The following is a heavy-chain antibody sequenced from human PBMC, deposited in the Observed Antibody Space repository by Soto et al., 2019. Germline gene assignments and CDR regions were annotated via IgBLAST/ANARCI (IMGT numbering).Heavy chain of an antibody. CDR3: AQVRGIVGATGFFEH. CDR1: GFIFKNYA. Sequence: EVHLLESGGGLVQPGGSLRLSCAASGFIFKNYAMAWVRQAPGKGLEWVSGLSGNGGSTYYSDSVRGRFTISRDKSGNTLYLQINDVGAEDTAVYYCAQVRGIVGATGFFEHWGQGTVVTVSS. J-gene: IGHJ5*02. D-gene: IGHD1-26*01. V-gene: IGHV3-23*01. CDR2: LSGNGGST.